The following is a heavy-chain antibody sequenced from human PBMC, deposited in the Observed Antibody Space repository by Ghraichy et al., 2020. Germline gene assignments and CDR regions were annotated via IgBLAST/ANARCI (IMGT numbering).Heavy chain of an antibody. CDR2: IKQDGSEK. CDR3: AREVAYGFPYFDY. D-gene: IGHD4-17*01. V-gene: IGHV3-7*03. J-gene: IGHJ4*02. CDR1: GFTFSSYW. Sequence: GGSLRLSCAASGFTFSSYWMSWVRQAPGKGLEWVANIKQDGSEKYYVDSVKGRFTISRDNAKNSLYLQMNSLRAEDTAVYYCAREVAYGFPYFDYWGQGTLVTVSS.